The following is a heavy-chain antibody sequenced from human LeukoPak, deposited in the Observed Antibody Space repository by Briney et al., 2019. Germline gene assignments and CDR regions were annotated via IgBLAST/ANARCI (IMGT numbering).Heavy chain of an antibody. J-gene: IGHJ4*02. CDR1: GFTFSSYW. D-gene: IGHD3-10*01. CDR2: IKQDGSEK. Sequence: GGSLRLSCAASGFTFSSYWMSWVRQAPGKGLEWVANIKQDGSEKFYVDSVKGRFTISRDNAKNSLYLQMDSLSAEDTAVYFCAKDPRLVRGVIFDYWGQGARVTVSS. CDR3: AKDPRLVRGVIFDY. V-gene: IGHV3-7*03.